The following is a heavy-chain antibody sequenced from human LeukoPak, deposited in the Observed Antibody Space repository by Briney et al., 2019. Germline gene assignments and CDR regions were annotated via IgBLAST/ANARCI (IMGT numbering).Heavy chain of an antibody. CDR2: INPNSGDT. J-gene: IGHJ6*03. V-gene: IGHV1-2*02. Sequence: ASVKVSCKASGYTFTGYYMHWVRQAPGQGLEWMGWINPNSGDTNYAQKFQDRITMTRDTSISTAYMELSRLRSDDTAVYYCARDWRGYYYYLDVWGKGTTVTVSS. D-gene: IGHD3-10*01. CDR3: ARDWRGYYYYLDV. CDR1: GYTFTGYY.